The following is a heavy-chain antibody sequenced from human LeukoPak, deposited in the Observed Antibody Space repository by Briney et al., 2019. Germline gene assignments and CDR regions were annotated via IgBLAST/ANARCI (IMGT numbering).Heavy chain of an antibody. J-gene: IGHJ4*02. D-gene: IGHD3-10*01. CDR2: ISYDGSNK. CDR3: AKPDYYGSGPDY. V-gene: IGHV3-30*18. CDR1: GFTFSSYG. Sequence: PGGSLRLSCAASGFTFSSYGMHWVRQAPGKGLEWVAVISYDGSNKYYADSVKGRFTISRDNSKNTLYLQMNSLRAEDTAVYYCAKPDYYGSGPDYWGQGTLVTVSS.